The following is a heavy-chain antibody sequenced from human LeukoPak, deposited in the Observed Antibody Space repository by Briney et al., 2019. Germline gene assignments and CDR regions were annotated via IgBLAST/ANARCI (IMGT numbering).Heavy chain of an antibody. V-gene: IGHV1-2*02. CDR3: AIVNMLGATFDY. CDR1: GYTFTGYY. Sequence: ASVKVSCKASGYTFTGYYMHWVRQAPGQGLEWMGWINPNGGGTNYAQRFQGRVTLTRDTSISTAYMELSRLRSDDTAVYYCAIVNMLGATFDYWGQGTLVTVSS. J-gene: IGHJ4*02. CDR2: INPNGGGT. D-gene: IGHD1-26*01.